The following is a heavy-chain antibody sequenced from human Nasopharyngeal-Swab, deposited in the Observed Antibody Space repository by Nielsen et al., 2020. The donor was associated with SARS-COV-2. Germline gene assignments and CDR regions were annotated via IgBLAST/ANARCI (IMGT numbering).Heavy chain of an antibody. V-gene: IGHV2-5*02. CDR3: AHSPHDYVWGSYRFDY. CDR2: IYWDDDK. J-gene: IGHJ4*02. D-gene: IGHD3-16*02. Sequence: SGPTLVKPTQTLTLTCTFSGFSLSTSGVGVGWIRQPPGKALEWLALIYWDDDKRYSPSLKSRLTITKETSKNQVVLTMTNIDPVDTATYYCAHSPHDYVWGSYRFDYWGQGTLVTVSS. CDR1: GFSLSTSGVG.